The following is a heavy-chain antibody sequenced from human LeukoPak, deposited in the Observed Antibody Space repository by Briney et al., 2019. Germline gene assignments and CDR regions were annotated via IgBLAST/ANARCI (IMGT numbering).Heavy chain of an antibody. Sequence: PGGSLRLSCAASGFTFSSHSMNWVRQAPGKGLEWVSYISSSSTTRLYADSVKGRFTISRDNAKSTLYLQMNSLRDADTAVYYCARGRGDYAPEFDYWGQGTLVTVSS. D-gene: IGHD4-17*01. CDR2: ISSSSTTR. J-gene: IGHJ4*02. CDR1: GFTFSSHS. CDR3: ARGRGDYAPEFDY. V-gene: IGHV3-48*02.